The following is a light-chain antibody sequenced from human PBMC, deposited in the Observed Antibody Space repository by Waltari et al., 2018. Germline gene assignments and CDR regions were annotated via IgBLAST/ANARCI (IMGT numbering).Light chain of an antibody. V-gene: IGKV3-20*01. CDR2: GAS. Sequence: EIVLTQSPGTLSLSPGERVTLSCRASQSVRSTYLAWYQQKPGQAPRLLIYGASTRATGIPDRFSGSGSGTDFTFTISRLEPEDFAVYYCQQYGTSPYTFGQGTKLEI. CDR1: QSVRSTY. J-gene: IGKJ2*01. CDR3: QQYGTSPYT.